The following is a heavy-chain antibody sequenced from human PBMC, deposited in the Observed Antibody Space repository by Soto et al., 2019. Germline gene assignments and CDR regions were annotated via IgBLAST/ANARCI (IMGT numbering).Heavy chain of an antibody. Sequence: QITLQESGPTLVKPTQTLTLTCTFSGFTLTTRGVGVGWIRQPPGKAMESLALIYWDDATRYSPSLQSRLSITKTTSKNHVVLTMTNVDPVDTATYYCAHIPNYYQYDWFDPWGQRTLVSVAS. CDR3: AHIPNYYQYDWFDP. CDR1: GFTLTTRGVG. V-gene: IGHV2-5*02. J-gene: IGHJ5*02. D-gene: IGHD3-16*01. CDR2: IYWDDAT.